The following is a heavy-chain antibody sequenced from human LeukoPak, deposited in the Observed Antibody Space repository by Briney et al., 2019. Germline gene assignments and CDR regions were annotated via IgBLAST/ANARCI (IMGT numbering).Heavy chain of an antibody. J-gene: IGHJ4*02. CDR2: INHSGST. CDR3: ARVPGSSGYYFDY. D-gene: IGHD3-22*01. CDR1: GGSFSGYF. V-gene: IGHV4-34*01. Sequence: SETLSLTCVVYGGSFSGYFWSWIRQPPGKGLEWIGEINHSGSTNYNPSLKSRVTISVDTSKNQFSLKLSSVTAADTAVYYCARVPGSSGYYFDYWGQGTLVTVSS.